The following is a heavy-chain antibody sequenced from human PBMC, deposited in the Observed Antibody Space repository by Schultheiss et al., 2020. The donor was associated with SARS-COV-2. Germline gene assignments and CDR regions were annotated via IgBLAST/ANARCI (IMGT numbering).Heavy chain of an antibody. J-gene: IGHJ4*02. V-gene: IGHV4-59*01. D-gene: IGHD3-3*01. Sequence: SETLSLTCAVYGGSFSGYYWSWIRQPPGKGLEWIGYIYYSGSTNYNPSLKSRVTISVDTSKNQFSLKLSSVTAADTAVYYCARVHYDFWSGYYRNPVFDYWGQGILVTVSS. CDR3: ARVHYDFWSGYYRNPVFDY. CDR2: IYYSGST. CDR1: GGSFSGYY.